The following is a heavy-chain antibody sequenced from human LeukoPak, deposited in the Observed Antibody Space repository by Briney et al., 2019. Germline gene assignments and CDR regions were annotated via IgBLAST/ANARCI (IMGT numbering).Heavy chain of an antibody. Sequence: GGSLRLSCVASGFSLFSYSINWVRQAPGKGLEWVSSISGNTSYIYYADSVKGRFTISRDNAKNSLYLQMNSLSAEDTAMYYCSREEMGGTTRSGALTWVQGTLVTVSS. V-gene: IGHV3-21*01. CDR1: GFSLFSYS. J-gene: IGHJ5*02. D-gene: IGHD1-14*01. CDR3: SREEMGGTTRSGALT. CDR2: ISGNTSYI.